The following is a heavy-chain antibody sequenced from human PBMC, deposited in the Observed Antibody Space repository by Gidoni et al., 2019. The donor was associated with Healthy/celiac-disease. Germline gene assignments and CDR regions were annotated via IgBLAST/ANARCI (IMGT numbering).Heavy chain of an antibody. CDR2: IDWDDDK. D-gene: IGHD6-6*01. Sequence: QVTLRESGPALVKPTQTLTLTCTFSGFSLSTSGMCVSWIRQPPGKALEWLALIDWDDDKYYSTSLKTRLTISKDTSKNQVVLTMTNMDPVDTATYYCARILQHSSSSDGYYYGMDVWGQGTTVTVSS. CDR1: GFSLSTSGMC. CDR3: ARILQHSSSSDGYYYGMDV. V-gene: IGHV2-70*01. J-gene: IGHJ6*02.